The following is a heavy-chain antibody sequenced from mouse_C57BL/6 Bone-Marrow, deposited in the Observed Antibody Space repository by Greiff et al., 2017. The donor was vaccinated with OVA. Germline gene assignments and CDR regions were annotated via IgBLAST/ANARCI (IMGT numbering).Heavy chain of an antibody. J-gene: IGHJ4*01. CDR3: ACNYGFYYYAMDY. CDR1: GYTFTSYW. Sequence: VQLQQPGAELVKPGASVKMSCKASGYTFTSYWITWVKQRPGQGLEWIGDIYPGSGSTNYNEKFKSKATLTVDTSSSTAYMQLSSLTSEDSAVYYCACNYGFYYYAMDYWGQGTSVTVSS. CDR2: IYPGSGST. D-gene: IGHD2-1*01. V-gene: IGHV1-55*01.